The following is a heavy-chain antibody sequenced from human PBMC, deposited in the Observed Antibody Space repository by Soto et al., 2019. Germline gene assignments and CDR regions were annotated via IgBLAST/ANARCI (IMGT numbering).Heavy chain of an antibody. CDR1: GFTFSRYN. D-gene: IGHD3-10*01. Sequence: GGSLRLSCVASGFTFSRYNIHWVRQAPGKGLEWVAYVTTSGDTVFYADSVEGRFAISRDVATNSVHLQMHSLRDEDTAVYYCTRAAWFPYLSFYWGQGALVTVSS. CDR3: TRAAWFPYLSFY. V-gene: IGHV3-48*02. CDR2: VTTSGDTV. J-gene: IGHJ4*02.